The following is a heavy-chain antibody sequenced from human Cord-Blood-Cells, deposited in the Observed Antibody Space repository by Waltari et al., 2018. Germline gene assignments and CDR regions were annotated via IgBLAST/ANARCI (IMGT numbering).Heavy chain of an antibody. Sequence: EVQLVESGGGLVQPGGSLRLSCPASGFPFSCSWMSWVRQAPGKGLEWVANIKQDGSEKYYVDSVKGRFTISRDNAKNSLYLQMNSLRAEDTAVYYCAREWALTNWGQGTLVTVSS. D-gene: IGHD4-4*01. CDR2: IKQDGSEK. V-gene: IGHV3-7*01. J-gene: IGHJ4*02. CDR3: AREWALTN. CDR1: GFPFSCSW.